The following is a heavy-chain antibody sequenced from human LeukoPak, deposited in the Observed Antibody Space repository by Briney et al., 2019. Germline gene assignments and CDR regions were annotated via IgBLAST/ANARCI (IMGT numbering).Heavy chain of an antibody. V-gene: IGHV4-59*01. Sequence: SETLSLTCTVSGGSISSYYWSWIRQPPGKGLEWIGYTYYSGSTNYNPSLKSRVTISVDTSKNQFSLKLSSVTAADTAVYYCARVQPTYYDSFAFDIWGQGTMVTVSS. CDR1: GGSISSYY. J-gene: IGHJ3*02. D-gene: IGHD3-22*01. CDR2: TYYSGST. CDR3: ARVQPTYYDSFAFDI.